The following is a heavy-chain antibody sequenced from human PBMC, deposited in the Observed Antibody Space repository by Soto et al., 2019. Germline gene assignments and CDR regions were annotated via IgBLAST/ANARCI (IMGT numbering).Heavy chain of an antibody. CDR3: TTSSSWYLGAYYYYGMDV. Sequence: GGSLRLSCAASGFTFSNAWMNWVRQAPGKGLEWVGRIKSKTDGGTTDYAAPVKGRFTISRDDSKNTLYLQMNSLKTEDTAVYYCTTSSSWYLGAYYYYGMDVWGQGTTVTVSS. D-gene: IGHD6-13*01. CDR2: IKSKTDGGTT. V-gene: IGHV3-15*07. CDR1: GFTFSNAW. J-gene: IGHJ6*02.